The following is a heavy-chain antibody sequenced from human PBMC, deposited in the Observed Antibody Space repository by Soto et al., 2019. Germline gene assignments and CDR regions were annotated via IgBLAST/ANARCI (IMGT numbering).Heavy chain of an antibody. V-gene: IGHV3-21*01. J-gene: IGHJ5*02. CDR2: ISSSSSYI. CDR1: GFTFSSYS. CDR3: ARAQAATGDWFDP. Sequence: EVQLVESGGGLVKPGGSLRLSCAASGFTFSSYSMNWVRQAPGKGLEWVSSISSSSSYIYYADSVKGRFTISRDNSKNRLYLQMNSLRAEDTAVYYCARAQAATGDWFDPWGQGTLVTVSS. D-gene: IGHD6-13*01.